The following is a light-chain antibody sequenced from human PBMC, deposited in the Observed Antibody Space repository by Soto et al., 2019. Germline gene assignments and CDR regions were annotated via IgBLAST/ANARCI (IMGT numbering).Light chain of an antibody. CDR2: SDN. CDR3: ASWDDSLNCWV. Sequence: QSVLTQPPSASGTPGQRVAISCSGSSSDIGSNTVNWYQHLPGTAPQLLMYSDNQRPSGVPDRFSGSKSGTSASLAISGLQSEDEGDYYCASWDDSLNCWVFGGGTKVTVL. J-gene: IGLJ3*02. CDR1: SSDIGSNT. V-gene: IGLV1-44*01.